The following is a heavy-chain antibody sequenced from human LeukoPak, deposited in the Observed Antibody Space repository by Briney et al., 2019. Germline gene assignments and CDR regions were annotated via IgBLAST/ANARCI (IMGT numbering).Heavy chain of an antibody. CDR1: GGSISSGDYY. V-gene: IGHV4-30-4*01. CDR3: ASYYDSSGYWGGDAFDI. D-gene: IGHD3-22*01. J-gene: IGHJ3*02. CDR2: IYYSGST. Sequence: SETLSLTCTVSGGSISSGDYYWRWIRQPPGKGLEWIGYIYYSGSTYYNPSLKSRVTISVGTSKNQFSLKLSSVTAADTAVYYCASYYDSSGYWGGDAFDIWGQGTMVTVSS.